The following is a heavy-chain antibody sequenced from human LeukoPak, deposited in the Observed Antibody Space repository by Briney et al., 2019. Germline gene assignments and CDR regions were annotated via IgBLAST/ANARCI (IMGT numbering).Heavy chain of an antibody. CDR1: GGSFSGYY. V-gene: IGHV4-34*01. CDR3: ARALWGDYVGFDF. CDR2: INHSGST. J-gene: IGHJ4*02. Sequence: PSETLSLTCAVYGGSFSGYYWSWIRQPPGEGLEWIGEINHSGSTNYNPSLKSRVTISVDTSKNQFSLKLSSVTAADTAVYYCARALWGDYVGFDFWGQGTLVTVSS. D-gene: IGHD4-17*01.